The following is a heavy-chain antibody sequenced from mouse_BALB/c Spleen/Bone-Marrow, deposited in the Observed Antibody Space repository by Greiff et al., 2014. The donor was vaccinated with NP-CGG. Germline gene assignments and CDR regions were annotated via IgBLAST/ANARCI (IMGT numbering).Heavy chain of an antibody. CDR3: TRRPLQANSYFDC. CDR1: GFTFSSYG. D-gene: IGHD3-2*02. Sequence: EVHLVESGGDLVKPGGSLKLSCVASGFTFSSYGMSWVRQTPDKRLEWVATISSGGSSTYYPASVKGRFTISRDNAKSTLYLQMSSLNSEDTAMYYCTRRPLQANSYFDCWGQGTTVTVSS. CDR2: ISSGGSST. J-gene: IGHJ2*01. V-gene: IGHV5-6*01.